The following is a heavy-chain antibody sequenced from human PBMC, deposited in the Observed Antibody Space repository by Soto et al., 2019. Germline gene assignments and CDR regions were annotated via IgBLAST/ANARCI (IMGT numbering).Heavy chain of an antibody. D-gene: IGHD1-26*01. CDR3: IRGASPYYYDY. CDR2: ILSKAGNYAT. Sequence: EVQLVESGGGLVQPGGSLKLSCAASGFIFSGSAVHWVRQASGKGLEWVGRILSKAGNYATAYPASMKGRFTISRDDSWTTAFLQMNSLKTEDKAVYFGIRGASPYYYDYWGQGTLAAVPS. J-gene: IGHJ4*02. V-gene: IGHV3-73*01. CDR1: GFIFSGSA.